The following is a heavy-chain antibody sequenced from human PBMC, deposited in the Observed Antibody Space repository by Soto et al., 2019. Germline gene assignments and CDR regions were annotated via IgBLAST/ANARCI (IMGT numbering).Heavy chain of an antibody. V-gene: IGHV4-39*01. D-gene: IGHD4-4*01. J-gene: IGHJ4*02. CDR2: MYYSGSS. CDR1: GGSISSRTIW. CDR3: ARHPRDDYNYGGSGIFDY. Sequence: QLQLQESGPGLVKPTETLSLTCSVSGGSISSRTIWWAWIRQPPGKGLEWIGDMYYSGSSYSSPSLKSRVTLSVDTSKNQLSLKLNSVTAADTAVYYCARHPRDDYNYGGSGIFDYWGQGTLVTVAS.